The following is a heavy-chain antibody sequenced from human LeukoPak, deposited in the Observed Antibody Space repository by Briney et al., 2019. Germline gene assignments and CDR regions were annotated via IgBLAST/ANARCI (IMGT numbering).Heavy chain of an antibody. J-gene: IGHJ6*03. V-gene: IGHV4-4*02. Sequence: SETLSLTCAVSGGSISSSNWWSWVRQPPGKGLEWIGEIYHSGSTNYNPSLKSRVTISVDKSKNQFSLKLSSVTAADTAVYYCARSIAAAGTYYYYYYMDVWGKGTTVTVSS. CDR3: ARSIAAAGTYYYYYYMDV. CDR1: GGSISSSNW. CDR2: IYHSGST. D-gene: IGHD6-13*01.